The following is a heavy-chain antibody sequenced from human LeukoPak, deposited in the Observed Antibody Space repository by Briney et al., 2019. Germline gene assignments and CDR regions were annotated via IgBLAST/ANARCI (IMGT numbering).Heavy chain of an antibody. D-gene: IGHD3-3*01. CDR1: GFTFSSYS. CDR3: ARDRPIFGVVITDYYYYGMDV. CDR2: ISSSSSYI. Sequence: GGSLRLSCAASGFTFSSYSMNWVRQAPGKGLEWVSSISSSSSYIYYADSVKGRFTISRDNAKNSLYLQMNSLRAEDTAVYYCARDRPIFGVVITDYYYYGMDVWGQGTTVTVSS. V-gene: IGHV3-21*01. J-gene: IGHJ6*02.